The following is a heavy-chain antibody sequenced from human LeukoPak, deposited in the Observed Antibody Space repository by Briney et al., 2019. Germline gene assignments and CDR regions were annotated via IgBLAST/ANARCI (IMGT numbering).Heavy chain of an antibody. Sequence: SVKVSCKDSGGTFSSYAISWVRQAPGQGLEWMGGIIPIFGTANYAQKCQGRVTMAADESTSTAYMELSSLRSEDTAVYYCAREWGYDFWSGYYTNAFDIWGQGTMVTVSS. CDR1: GGTFSSYA. D-gene: IGHD3-3*01. V-gene: IGHV1-69*01. CDR3: AREWGYDFWSGYYTNAFDI. CDR2: IIPIFGTA. J-gene: IGHJ3*02.